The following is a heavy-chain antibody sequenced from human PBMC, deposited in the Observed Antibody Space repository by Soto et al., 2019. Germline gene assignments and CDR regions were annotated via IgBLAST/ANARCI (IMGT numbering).Heavy chain of an antibody. J-gene: IGHJ4*02. D-gene: IGHD6-13*01. CDR1: GFTVSSNY. V-gene: IGHV3-66*01. Sequence: EVQLVESGGGLVQPGGSPRLSCAASGFTVSSNYMSWVRQAPGKGLEWVSVIYSGGSTYYADSVKGRFTISRDNSKNTLYLQMNSLRAEDTAVYYCARDHGTAAAGTIPGDYWGQGTLVTVSS. CDR3: ARDHGTAAAGTIPGDY. CDR2: IYSGGST.